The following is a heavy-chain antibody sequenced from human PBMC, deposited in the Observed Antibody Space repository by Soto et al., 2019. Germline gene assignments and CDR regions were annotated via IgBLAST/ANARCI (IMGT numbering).Heavy chain of an antibody. Sequence: QVQLVESGGGVVQPGRSLRLSCAASGFTFSSYGMHWVRQAPGKGLEWVAVISYDGSNKYYADSVKGRFTISRDNSKNTLYLQLNSLRAEATAVYYCANGGVGATFTHWYVDLWGRGTLVTVSS. CDR3: ANGGVGATFTHWYVDL. D-gene: IGHD1-26*01. CDR2: ISYDGSNK. V-gene: IGHV3-30*18. J-gene: IGHJ2*01. CDR1: GFTFSSYG.